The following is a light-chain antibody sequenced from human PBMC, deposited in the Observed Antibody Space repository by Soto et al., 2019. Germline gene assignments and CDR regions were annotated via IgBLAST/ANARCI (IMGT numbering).Light chain of an antibody. V-gene: IGKV1-5*01. CDR3: QQYNSYPWT. Sequence: DIQMTQSPSTLSASVGDRVTITCRASQSISSWLAWYQQKAGKAPKLLIYDASSLASGVPSRFSGSGSGTEFTLTFSSLQPDDFATYYCQQYNSYPWTFGQGTKVEIK. J-gene: IGKJ1*01. CDR2: DAS. CDR1: QSISSW.